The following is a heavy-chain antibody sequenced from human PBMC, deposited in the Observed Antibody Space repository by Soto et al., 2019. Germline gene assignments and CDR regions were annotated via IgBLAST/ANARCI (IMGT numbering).Heavy chain of an antibody. V-gene: IGHV4-31*03. D-gene: IGHD6-13*01. CDR3: ASGRGGSWYEARGAFDI. CDR2: IYYSGST. CDR1: GGSISSGGYY. J-gene: IGHJ3*02. Sequence: SETLSLTCTVSGGSISSGGYYWSWIRQHPGKGLEWIGYIYYSGSTYYNPSLKSRVTISVDTSKNQFSLKLSSVTAADTAVYYCASGRGGSWYEARGAFDIWGQGTMVTVSS.